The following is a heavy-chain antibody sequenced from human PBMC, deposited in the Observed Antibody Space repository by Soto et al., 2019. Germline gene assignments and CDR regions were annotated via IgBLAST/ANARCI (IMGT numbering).Heavy chain of an antibody. D-gene: IGHD1-1*01. CDR3: ARHEGGTTYDD. J-gene: IGHJ4*02. V-gene: IGHV4-59*08. CDR2: ISSTGST. CDR1: DGSINGYI. Sequence: SETLSLTCTVSDGSINGYIWSWIRQPPGKGLEWIGYISSTGSTDYYPSLKSRVTISVDTSKNQFYLNLFSMTAADTAIDYCARHEGGTTYDDWGPGTLVTVSS.